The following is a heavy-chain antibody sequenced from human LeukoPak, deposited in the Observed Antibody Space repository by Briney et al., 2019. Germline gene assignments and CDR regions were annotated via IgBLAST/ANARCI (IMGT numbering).Heavy chain of an antibody. CDR1: PVSVSSGYW. Sequence: SETLSLTFALSPVSVSSGYWWRWLRQPPGKGLEWIGEVHKTGKTNYNPSLKTRVTISIDASKNQLSLELTSVTTADAAVYYCARQLLGAPTPGAYWGQGTRVTVSS. D-gene: IGHD5-24*01. V-gene: IGHV4-4*02. CDR2: VHKTGKT. J-gene: IGHJ4*02. CDR3: ARQLLGAPTPGAY.